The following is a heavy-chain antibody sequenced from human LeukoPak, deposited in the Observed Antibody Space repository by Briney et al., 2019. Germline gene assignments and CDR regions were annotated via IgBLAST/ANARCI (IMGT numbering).Heavy chain of an antibody. D-gene: IGHD6-19*01. CDR1: GGTFSSHA. CDR3: ARDGIAVAGTGDY. CDR2: VIPIFGTA. V-gene: IGHV1-69*05. J-gene: IGHJ4*02. Sequence: ASVKVSCKASGGTFSSHAISWVRQAPGQGLEWMGRVIPIFGTANYAQKFQGRVTITTDESTSTAYMELSSLRSEDTAVYYCARDGIAVAGTGDYWGQGTLVTVSS.